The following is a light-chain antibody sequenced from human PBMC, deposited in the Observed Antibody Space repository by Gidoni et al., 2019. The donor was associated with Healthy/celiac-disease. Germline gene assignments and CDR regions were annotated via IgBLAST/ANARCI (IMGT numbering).Light chain of an antibody. V-gene: IGKV1-39*01. Sequence: DIQMTQSPSSLSASVGDTVTITCRASQSIRTTTVSWYQQRPGKVPNLLIYGASSLETGVPPRFSGSGSGTDFTLTITSLQPEDFATYYCQQTHSFPYTFGQGSKLDI. CDR1: QSIRTTT. J-gene: IGKJ2*01. CDR2: GAS. CDR3: QQTHSFPYT.